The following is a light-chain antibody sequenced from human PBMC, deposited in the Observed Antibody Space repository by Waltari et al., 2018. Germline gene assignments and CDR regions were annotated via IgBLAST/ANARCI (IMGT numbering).Light chain of an antibody. CDR1: VVAKKY. V-gene: IGLV3-27*01. J-gene: IGLJ2*01. Sequence: SYELTQPSSVSVSPGQTARITCSGHVVAKKYARWFQQMPGQAPVLVIYKDTERPSGIPGRFSGSTSGTTGTLTSGGAQGEDEADYYCYSAADNNRLVFGGGTKLTVL. CDR2: KDT. CDR3: YSAADNNRLV.